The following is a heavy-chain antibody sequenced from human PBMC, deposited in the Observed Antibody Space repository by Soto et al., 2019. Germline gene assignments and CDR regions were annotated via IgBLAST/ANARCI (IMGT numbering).Heavy chain of an antibody. CDR3: ARIGEDGYKPDDDYCYGMDV. J-gene: IGHJ6*02. Sequence: SETLSLTCTVSGGSISSGGYYWSWIRQHPGKGLEWIGYIYYSGSTYYNPSLKSRVTISVDTSKNQFSLKLSSVTAADTAVYYCARIGEDGYKPDDDYCYGMDVWGQGTTVSVSS. CDR1: GGSISSGGYY. CDR2: IYYSGST. V-gene: IGHV4-31*03. D-gene: IGHD5-12*01.